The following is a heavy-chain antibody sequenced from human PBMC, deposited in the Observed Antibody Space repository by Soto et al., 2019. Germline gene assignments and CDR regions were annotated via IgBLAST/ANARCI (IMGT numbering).Heavy chain of an antibody. J-gene: IGHJ4*02. Sequence: SVKFSCNASRSTFSSYAISCVRQAPGQRPGRRGGIIPIFGKANYAQKCQGRVTITADGSTSTAYMELSSARAEETAVYSCASGPKVVRWGQGTLVTVSS. D-gene: IGHD3-10*01. V-gene: IGHV1-69*13. CDR2: IIPIFGKA. CDR1: RSTFSSYA. CDR3: ASGPKVVR.